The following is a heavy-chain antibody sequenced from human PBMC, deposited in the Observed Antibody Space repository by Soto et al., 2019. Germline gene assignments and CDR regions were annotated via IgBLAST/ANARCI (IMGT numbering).Heavy chain of an antibody. V-gene: IGHV3-64*01. Sequence: GGSLRLSCAASGFTFSNYEMHWVRQAPGKGLEYVSGISNNGAHTDYAKSVKGRFTISRDNSKNTLYLQMNSLRAEDTAVYYCAKALGGWLSSYYYYYMDVWGKGTTVTVSS. D-gene: IGHD3-22*01. CDR1: GFTFSNYE. CDR3: AKALGGWLSSYYYYYMDV. CDR2: ISNNGAHT. J-gene: IGHJ6*03.